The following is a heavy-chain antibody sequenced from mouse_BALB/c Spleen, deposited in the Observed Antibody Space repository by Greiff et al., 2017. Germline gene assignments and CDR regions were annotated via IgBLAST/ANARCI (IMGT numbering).Heavy chain of an antibody. V-gene: IGHV1-7*01. Sequence: QVQLKQSGAELAKPGASVKMSCKASGYTFTSYWMHWVKQRPGQGLEWIGYINPSTGYTEYNQKFKDKATLTADKSSSTAYMQLSSLTSEDSAVYYCARSPTVVGGFDYWGQGTTLTVSS. CDR2: INPSTGYT. J-gene: IGHJ2*01. D-gene: IGHD1-1*01. CDR1: GYTFTSYW. CDR3: ARSPTVVGGFDY.